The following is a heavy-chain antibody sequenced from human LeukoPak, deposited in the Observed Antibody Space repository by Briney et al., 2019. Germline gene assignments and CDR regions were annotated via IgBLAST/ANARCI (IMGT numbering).Heavy chain of an antibody. CDR3: ARAHRGYVTSYNRYYYYMDV. CDR2: IYHSGDT. CDR1: GYSITISYY. Sequence: SETLSLTCTVSGYSITISYYWGWIGQTPVKGLEWIGSIYHSGDTYYNPSLKSRLTMSVDTSKNQFSLKLSSVTAADTAVYYCARAHRGYVTSYNRYYYYMDVWGRGTTVSVSS. D-gene: IGHD1-14*01. J-gene: IGHJ6*03. V-gene: IGHV4-38-2*02.